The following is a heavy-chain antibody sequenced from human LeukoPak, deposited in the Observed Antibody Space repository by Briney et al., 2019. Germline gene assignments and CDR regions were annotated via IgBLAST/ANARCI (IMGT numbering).Heavy chain of an antibody. V-gene: IGHV3-23*01. CDR3: AKAKAILAAGYFDY. D-gene: IGHD6-13*01. CDR1: GFTFSTYA. CDR2: ISGSGSPT. J-gene: IGHJ4*02. Sequence: GGSLRLSCAASGFTFSTYAMNWVRQAPGKGLEWVSAISGSGSPTYYADSVKGRFTTSRDNSKNTLYLQMNSLRAEDTAVFYCAKAKAILAAGYFDYWGQGTLVTVSS.